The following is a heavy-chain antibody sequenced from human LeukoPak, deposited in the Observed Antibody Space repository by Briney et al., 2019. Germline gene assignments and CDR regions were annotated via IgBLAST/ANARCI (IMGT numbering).Heavy chain of an antibody. CDR2: IYTGGST. J-gene: IGHJ4*02. CDR3: ARELSGTTSYYFDY. CDR1: GFTVSSNY. V-gene: IGHV3-53*01. D-gene: IGHD1-7*01. Sequence: PGGSLRLSCAASGFTVSSNYMSWVRQAPGKGLEWVSIIYTGGSTYYADSVKGRFTISRDNAKNSLYLQMNSLRVEDTAVYYCARELSGTTSYYFDYWGQGTLVTVSS.